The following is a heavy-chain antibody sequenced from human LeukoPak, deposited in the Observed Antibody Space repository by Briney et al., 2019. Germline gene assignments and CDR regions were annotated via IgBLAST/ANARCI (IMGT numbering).Heavy chain of an antibody. CDR2: ITSSGSYI. V-gene: IGHV3-21*01. CDR3: ARGAYSSSWNCEH. CDR1: GFTFSSYT. D-gene: IGHD6-13*01. Sequence: GGSLRLSCAASGFTFSSYTMNWVRQAPGKGLEWVSSITSSGSYIYYADSVKGRFTISRDNARNSLYLQMNSLRVEDTAVYYCARGAYSSSWNCEHWGQGTLVTVSS. J-gene: IGHJ1*01.